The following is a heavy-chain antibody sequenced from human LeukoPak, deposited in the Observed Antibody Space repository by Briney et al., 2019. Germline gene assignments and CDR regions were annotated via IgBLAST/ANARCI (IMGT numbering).Heavy chain of an antibody. CDR3: ARVGSSGWYWSVFDY. CDR1: GGSIRSYY. J-gene: IGHJ4*02. D-gene: IGHD6-19*01. CDR2: IYYSGNS. Sequence: SETLSLTCTVSGGSIRSYYWHWIRQSPGTGLEWMGYIYYSGNSNYNPSLKSRLTISLDTSKNQISLKLSSVTAADTAVYYCARVGSSGWYWSVFDYWGQGTLVTVSS. V-gene: IGHV4-59*12.